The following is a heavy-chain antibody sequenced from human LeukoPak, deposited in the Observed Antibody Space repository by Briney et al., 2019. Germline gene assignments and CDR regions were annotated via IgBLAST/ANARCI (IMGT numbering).Heavy chain of an antibody. V-gene: IGHV1-2*06. J-gene: IGHJ4*02. CDR2: INPNSGGT. CDR1: GYTFTGYY. CDR3: ARCPTEGYDSSGYYLSYFDY. Sequence: ASVKVSCKASGYTFTGYYMHWVRQAPGQGLEWMGRINPNSGGTNYAQKFQGRVTMTRDTSISTAYMELSRLRPDDTAVYYCARCPTEGYDSSGYYLSYFDYWGQGTLVTVSS. D-gene: IGHD3-22*01.